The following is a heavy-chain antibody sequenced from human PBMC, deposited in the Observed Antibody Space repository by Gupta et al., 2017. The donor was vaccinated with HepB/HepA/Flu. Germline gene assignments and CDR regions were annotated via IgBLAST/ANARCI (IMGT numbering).Heavy chain of an antibody. V-gene: IGHV1-69*04. J-gene: IGHJ4*02. CDR3: VRDDNGRGQDFDY. Sequence: QVQLVQSGAEVKKPGSSVKVSCKASGGTFSTYAISWMRQAPGQGLEWMGRILPILNVIYYAQKFQGRVTITADKSTSTAYMELSSLRSEDTAVYYCVRDDNGRGQDFDYWGQGTLVTVSS. D-gene: IGHD2-8*01. CDR1: GGTFSTYA. CDR2: ILPILNVI.